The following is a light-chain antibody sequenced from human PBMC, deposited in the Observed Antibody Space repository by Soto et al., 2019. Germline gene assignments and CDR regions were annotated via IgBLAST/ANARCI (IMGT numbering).Light chain of an antibody. V-gene: IGLV7-43*01. CDR2: STS. CDR1: TGAVTSGYY. Sequence: QTVVTQEPSLTVSPGGTVTLTCASSTGAVTSGYYPNWFQQKPGQAPRALIYSTSNKRSWTPARFSGSLLGGKAALTLSGVQPEDEAEYYCLLYYGGAPYVVFGGGTKLTVL. CDR3: LLYYGGAPYVV. J-gene: IGLJ2*01.